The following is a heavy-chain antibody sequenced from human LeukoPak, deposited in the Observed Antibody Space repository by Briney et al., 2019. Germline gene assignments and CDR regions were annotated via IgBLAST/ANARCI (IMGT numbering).Heavy chain of an antibody. CDR2: ISYDGSNK. J-gene: IGHJ4*02. Sequence: GGSLRLSCAASGFTFSSYVMHWVRQAPGKGLEWVAVISYDGSNKYYADSVKGRFTISRDNSKNTLYLQMNSLRAEDTAVYYCARDSGFIAAAGSFDYWGQGTLVTVSS. D-gene: IGHD6-13*01. CDR3: ARDSGFIAAAGSFDY. V-gene: IGHV3-30*01. CDR1: GFTFSSYV.